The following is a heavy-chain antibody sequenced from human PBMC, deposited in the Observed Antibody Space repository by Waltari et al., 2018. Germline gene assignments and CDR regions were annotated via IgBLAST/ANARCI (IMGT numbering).Heavy chain of an antibody. CDR1: GFTFSKYG. CDR2: IWDDGSNK. D-gene: IGHD6-13*01. V-gene: IGHV3-33*03. J-gene: IGHJ4*02. CDR3: AKDIIAAAGDLFDY. Sequence: QVHLVESGGGVVQPGRSLRLSCAASGFTFSKYGLHWVRQAPGKGLEWVALIWDDGSNKNYADSLKCRFTISRDNAKNSLYLQMNSLRAEDMALYYCAKDIIAAAGDLFDYWGQGTLVTVSS.